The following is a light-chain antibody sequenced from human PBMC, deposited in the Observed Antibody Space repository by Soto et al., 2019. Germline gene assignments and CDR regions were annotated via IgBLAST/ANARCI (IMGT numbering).Light chain of an antibody. V-gene: IGKV1-5*01. Sequence: DIQMTQSPSTLSASVGDRVTITCRASQSISNWLAWYQQKPGKAPHLLIWDASNLESGVPSRFSGSGSGTEFTLTITSLQPDDFATYYCQQYNDYLYTFGQATKLEIK. CDR1: QSISNW. J-gene: IGKJ2*01. CDR2: DAS. CDR3: QQYNDYLYT.